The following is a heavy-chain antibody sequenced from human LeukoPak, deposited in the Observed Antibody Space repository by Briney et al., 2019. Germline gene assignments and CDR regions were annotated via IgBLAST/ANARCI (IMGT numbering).Heavy chain of an antibody. V-gene: IGHV3-53*01. CDR3: ARDLTDYDILTGYQD. CDR2: IYSGGST. Sequence: GGSLRLSCAASGFTVSSNYMSWVRQAPGKGLEWVSVIYSGGSTYYADSVKGRFTISRDNSKNTLYLQMNSLRAEDTAVYYCARDLTDYDILTGYQDWGQGTLVTVSS. J-gene: IGHJ4*02. CDR1: GFTVSSNY. D-gene: IGHD3-9*01.